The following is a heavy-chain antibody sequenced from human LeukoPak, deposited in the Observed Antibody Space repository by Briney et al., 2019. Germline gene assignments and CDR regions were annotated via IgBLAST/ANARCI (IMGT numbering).Heavy chain of an antibody. Sequence: GGSLRLSCAASAFTFSDYSMNWVRQAPGKGLEWVSYISGRSSTIYYADSVKGRFTISRDNAQNSMYLQMNSLRAEDTAVYYCAGDRIKSGSYYFDYWGQGTLVTVSS. CDR2: ISGRSSTI. V-gene: IGHV3-48*01. D-gene: IGHD1-26*01. CDR3: AGDRIKSGSYYFDY. CDR1: AFTFSDYS. J-gene: IGHJ4*02.